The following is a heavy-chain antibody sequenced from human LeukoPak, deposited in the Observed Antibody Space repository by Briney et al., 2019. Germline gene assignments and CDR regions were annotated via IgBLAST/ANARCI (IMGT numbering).Heavy chain of an antibody. CDR3: ARVPRRGSDYGDYTNAFDI. CDR2: IGTVGDT. V-gene: IGHV3-13*01. CDR1: GFGISNYD. Sequence: PGGSLRLSCAASGFGISNYDMHWVRQPTGKGLEWVSGIGTVGDTYYPGSVRGRFIISRENARNSLYLQMNSLRAGDTAVYYCARVPRRGSDYGDYTNAFDIWGQGTMVTVSS. D-gene: IGHD4-17*01. J-gene: IGHJ3*02.